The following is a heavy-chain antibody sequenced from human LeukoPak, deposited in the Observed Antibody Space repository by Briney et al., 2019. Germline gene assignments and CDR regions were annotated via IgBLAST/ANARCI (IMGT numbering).Heavy chain of an antibody. D-gene: IGHD6-19*01. CDR1: GFTFSSYW. Sequence: TGGSLRLSCAASGFTFSSYWMSWVRQAPGKGLEWVANIKQDGSEKYYVDSVKGRFTISRDNAKNSLYLQMNSLRAEDTALYYCAKGLGLLSQWLVQTPFDYWGQGTLVTVSS. CDR2: IKQDGSEK. J-gene: IGHJ4*02. V-gene: IGHV3-7*03. CDR3: AKGLGLLSQWLVQTPFDY.